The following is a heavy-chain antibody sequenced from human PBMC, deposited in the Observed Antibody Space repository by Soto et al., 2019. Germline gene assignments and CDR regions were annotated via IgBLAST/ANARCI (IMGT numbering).Heavy chain of an antibody. CDR1: GGSISSGGYS. J-gene: IGHJ6*02. Sequence: TSETLSLTCAVSGGSISSGGYSWSWIRQPPGKGLEWIGYIYHSGSTYYNPSLKSRVTISVDTSKNQFSLKLSSVTAADTAVYYCASRGYSYGFSLGMDVWGQGTTVTVSS. CDR3: ASRGYSYGFSLGMDV. D-gene: IGHD5-18*01. V-gene: IGHV4-30-2*01. CDR2: IYHSGST.